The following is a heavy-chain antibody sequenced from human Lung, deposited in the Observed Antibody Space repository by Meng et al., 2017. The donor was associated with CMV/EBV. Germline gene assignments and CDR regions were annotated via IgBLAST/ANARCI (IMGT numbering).Heavy chain of an antibody. CDR2: INPKSGGT. CDR1: GYTFIDYY. D-gene: IGHD1-14*01. Sequence: VRTGAEVKKPGASVKVSCKASGYTFIDYYMHWVRQAPGQGLEWVGWINPKSGGTHYAQSFQGRVTITRGTSINTAYMEISSLMSDDTAVYYCTSTPGGYWRRGTLVIVSS. CDR3: TSTPGGY. J-gene: IGHJ4*03. V-gene: IGHV1-2*02.